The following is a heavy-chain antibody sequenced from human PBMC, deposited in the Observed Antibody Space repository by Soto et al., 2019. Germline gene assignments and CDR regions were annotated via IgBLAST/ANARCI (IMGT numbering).Heavy chain of an antibody. CDR2: INSDGRST. CDR3: ARVGPNYYYYYMDV. J-gene: IGHJ6*03. Sequence: GGSLSLSCAASGFTFSSYWMHWVRQAPGKGLVWVSRINSDGRSTSYAGSVKGRFTISRDNAKNTLYLQMNSLRAEDTAVYYCARVGPNYYYYYMDVWGKGTTVTVSS. CDR1: GFTFSSYW. V-gene: IGHV3-74*01.